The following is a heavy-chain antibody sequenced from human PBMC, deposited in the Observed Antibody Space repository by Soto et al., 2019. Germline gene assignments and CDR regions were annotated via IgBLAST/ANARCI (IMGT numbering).Heavy chain of an antibody. CDR1: GGSVTRDEDY. J-gene: IGHJ4*02. CDR3: ATESGSTYGYFDH. Sequence: SETLSLTCTVSGGSVTRDEDYWAWIRQSPGKGLEWIGYISNSGSPGYNPSLKTRLSMSVDRSKNQFTLRLTSVTAADTAVYFCATESGSTYGYFDHWGQGTQVTVS. V-gene: IGHV4-30-4*01. D-gene: IGHD5-18*01. CDR2: ISNSGSP.